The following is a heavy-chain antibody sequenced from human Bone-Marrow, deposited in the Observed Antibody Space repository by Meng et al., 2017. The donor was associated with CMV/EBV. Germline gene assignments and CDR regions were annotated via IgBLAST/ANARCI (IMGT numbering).Heavy chain of an antibody. V-gene: IGHV3-48*04. CDR2: ISSSSSTI. D-gene: IGHD2-21*02. Sequence: GGSLRLSCAASGFTFSSYSMNWVRQAPGKGLEWVSYISSSSSTIYYADSVKGRFTISRDNAKNSLYLQMNSLRAEDTAVYYCARDVKHGWRPVFDPWGQGTLVTVSS. J-gene: IGHJ5*02. CDR1: GFTFSSYS. CDR3: ARDVKHGWRPVFDP.